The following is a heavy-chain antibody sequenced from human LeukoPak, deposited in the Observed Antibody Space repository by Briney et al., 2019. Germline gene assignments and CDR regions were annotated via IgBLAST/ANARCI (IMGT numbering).Heavy chain of an antibody. CDR2: TSSSSSYI. Sequence: PGRSLRLSCAASGFTFSSYSMNWVRQAPGKGLEWVSSTSSSSSYIYYADSVKGRFTISRDNAKNSLYLQMNSLRAEDTAVYYCARWGIFDAFDIWGQGTMVTVSS. V-gene: IGHV3-21*01. CDR3: ARWGIFDAFDI. CDR1: GFTFSSYS. J-gene: IGHJ3*02. D-gene: IGHD2-21*01.